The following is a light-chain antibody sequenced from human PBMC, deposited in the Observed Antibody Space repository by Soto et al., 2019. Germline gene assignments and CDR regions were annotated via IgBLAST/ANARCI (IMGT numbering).Light chain of an antibody. J-gene: IGLJ3*02. CDR3: CSYAGSSSLV. CDR2: EVN. Sequence: QSALTQPASVSGSPGQSITISCTGTSSDVGSYNLVSWYQQHPGKATKVMIYEVNKRPSGVSNRFSGAKSGNTASLTISGLQAEDEAYYHCCSYAGSSSLVFGGGTKLTVL. CDR1: SSDVGSYNL. V-gene: IGLV2-23*02.